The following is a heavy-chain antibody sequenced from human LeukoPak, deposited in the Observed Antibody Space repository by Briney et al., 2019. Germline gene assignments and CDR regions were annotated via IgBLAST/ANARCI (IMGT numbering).Heavy chain of an antibody. CDR3: ARGQGYSGYGNYFDY. CDR1: GGSISSGGYS. CDR2: IYYSGST. J-gene: IGHJ4*02. D-gene: IGHD5-12*01. V-gene: IGHV4-30-4*07. Sequence: SETLSLTCAVSGGSISSGGYSWSWIRQPPGTGLEWIGYIYYSGSTYYNPSLKSRVTISVDTSKNQFSLKLSSVTAADTAVYYCARGQGYSGYGNYFDYWGQGTLVTVSS.